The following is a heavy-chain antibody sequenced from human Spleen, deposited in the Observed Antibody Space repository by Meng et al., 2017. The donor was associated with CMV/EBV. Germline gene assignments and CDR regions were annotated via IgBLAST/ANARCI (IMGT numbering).Heavy chain of an antibody. V-gene: IGHV1-8*01. Sequence: ASVKVSCKASGYTFTSYDINWVRQATGQGLEWMGWMNPKSGNTGYAQKFQGRVTFTRSTSTSTAYMELSNLRSEDTAVYYCARDYSNYLEYYSGLDVWGQGTTVTVSS. CDR3: ARDYSNYLEYYSGLDV. D-gene: IGHD4-11*01. J-gene: IGHJ6*02. CDR1: GYTFTSYD. CDR2: MNPKSGNT.